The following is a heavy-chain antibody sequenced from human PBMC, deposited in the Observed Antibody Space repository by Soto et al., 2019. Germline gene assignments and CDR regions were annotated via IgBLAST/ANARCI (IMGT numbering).Heavy chain of an antibody. J-gene: IGHJ4*02. CDR1: GFTVSSNY. CDR2: IYSGGST. V-gene: IGHV3-53*02. CDR3: ARDVGYCSGGSCYEGYFDY. D-gene: IGHD2-15*01. Sequence: EVQLVETGGGLIQPGGSLRLSCAASGFTVSSNYMSWVRQAPGKGLEWVSVIYSGGSTYYADSVKGRFTISRDNSKNTLYLQMNSLRAEDTAVYYCARDVGYCSGGSCYEGYFDYWGQGTLVTVSS.